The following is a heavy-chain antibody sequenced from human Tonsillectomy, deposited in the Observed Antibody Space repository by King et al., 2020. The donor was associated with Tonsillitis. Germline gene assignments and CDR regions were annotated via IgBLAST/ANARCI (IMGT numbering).Heavy chain of an antibody. V-gene: IGHV3-21*01. Sequence: VQLVESGGGLVKPGGSLRLSCAASGITFSSYNMNWVRQAPGKGLEWVSSISYSSGYIIYADSVKGRFTISRDNAKNSLYLQMNSLRAEDTAVYYCARDQDSGYVNWGQGTLVTVSS. D-gene: IGHD5-12*01. CDR3: ARDQDSGYVN. CDR2: ISYSSGYI. J-gene: IGHJ4*02. CDR1: GITFSSYN.